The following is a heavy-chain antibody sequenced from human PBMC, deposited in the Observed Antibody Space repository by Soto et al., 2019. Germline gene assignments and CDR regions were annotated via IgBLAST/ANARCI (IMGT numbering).Heavy chain of an antibody. J-gene: IGHJ3*02. CDR3: ARDRVMLSGYAHDAFVI. D-gene: IGHD5-12*01. CDR2: INPSGGST. V-gene: IGHV1-46*01. CDR1: GYTFTSYY. Sequence: ASVKVSCKASGYTFTSYYMHWVRQAPGQGLEWMGIINPSGGSTSYAQKFQGRVTMTRDTSTSTVYMELSSLRSEDTAVYYCARDRVMLSGYAHDAFVIWGQGTMVTLSS.